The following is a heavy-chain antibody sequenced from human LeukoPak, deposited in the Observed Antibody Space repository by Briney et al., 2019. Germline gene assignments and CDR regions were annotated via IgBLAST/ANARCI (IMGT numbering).Heavy chain of an antibody. CDR2: IYPGDSDT. CDR1: GSSFTTNQ. Sequence: GAPSHTSTKASGSSFTTNQFAWVLRMPPKSRQGRGIIYPGDSDTRYSPSFQGQVTISADKSISTAYLQWSSLKASDTAMYYCARPRCGVYGDYNFDYWGQGTLVTVSS. CDR3: ARPRCGVYGDYNFDY. J-gene: IGHJ4*02. D-gene: IGHD4-17*01. V-gene: IGHV5-51*01.